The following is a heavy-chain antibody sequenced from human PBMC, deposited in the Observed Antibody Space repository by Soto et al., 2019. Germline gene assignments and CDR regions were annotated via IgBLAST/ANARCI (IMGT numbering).Heavy chain of an antibody. D-gene: IGHD2-8*01. V-gene: IGHV3-23*01. CDR3: AKDPMDEFMVYAIPNWFDP. CDR1: GFTFSSYA. J-gene: IGHJ5*02. CDR2: ISGSGGST. Sequence: EVQLLESGGGLVQPGGSLRLSCAASGFTFSSYAMSWVRQAPGKGLEWVSAISGSGGSTYYADSVKGRFTFSRDNSKNTLYLQMNSLRAEDTAVYYCAKDPMDEFMVYAIPNWFDPWGQGTLVTVSS.